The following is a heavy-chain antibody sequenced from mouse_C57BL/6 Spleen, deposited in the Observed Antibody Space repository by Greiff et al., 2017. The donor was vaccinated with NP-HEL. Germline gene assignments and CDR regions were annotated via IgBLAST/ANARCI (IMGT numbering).Heavy chain of an antibody. D-gene: IGHD1-1*01. CDR3: ARDSYYYGSSPYWYFDV. CDR1: GFTFSSYA. J-gene: IGHJ1*03. Sequence: EVMLVESGGGLVKPGGSLKLSCAASGFTFSSYAMSWVRQTPEQRLEWVATISDGGSYTYYPDNVKGRFTISRDNVKNNLYLQMSQLKSEDTAMYYCARDSYYYGSSPYWYFDVWGTGTTVTVSS. V-gene: IGHV5-4*01. CDR2: ISDGGSYT.